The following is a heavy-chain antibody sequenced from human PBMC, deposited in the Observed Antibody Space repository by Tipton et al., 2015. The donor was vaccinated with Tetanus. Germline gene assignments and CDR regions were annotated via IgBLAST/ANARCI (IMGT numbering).Heavy chain of an antibody. Sequence: SLRLSCAASGFTFSSYGMHWVRQAPGKGLEWVAVISYDGNKKYYADSVKGRVTISRKNSKNALFLEVNSLRPEDSAVYYCGKKGVGRRGPGAFEIWGQGTRVTGSS. V-gene: IGHV3-30*18. J-gene: IGHJ3*02. CDR3: GKKGVGRRGPGAFEI. CDR2: ISYDGNKK. CDR1: GFTFSSYG. D-gene: IGHD1-26*01.